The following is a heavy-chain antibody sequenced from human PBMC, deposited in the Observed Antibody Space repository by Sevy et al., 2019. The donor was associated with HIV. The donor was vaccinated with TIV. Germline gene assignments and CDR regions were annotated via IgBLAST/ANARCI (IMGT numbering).Heavy chain of an antibody. D-gene: IGHD3-22*01. J-gene: IGHJ5*02. V-gene: IGHV3-33*01. CDR1: GFTFSSYG. Sequence: GGSLRLSCAASGFTFSSYGMHWVRQAPGKGLEWVAVIWYDGSNKYYADSVKGRFTISRENSKNTLYLQMNGLRAEDTAVYYCAREDSSGSNWFDPWGQGNLVTVSS. CDR3: AREDSSGSNWFDP. CDR2: IWYDGSNK.